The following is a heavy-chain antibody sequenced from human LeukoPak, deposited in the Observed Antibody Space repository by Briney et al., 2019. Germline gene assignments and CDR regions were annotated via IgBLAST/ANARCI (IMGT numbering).Heavy chain of an antibody. CDR1: GGSISSSSYY. V-gene: IGHV4-39*01. Sequence: SETLSLTCTVSGGSISSSSYYWGWIRQPPGKGLEWIGSIYYSGSTYYNPSLKSRVTISVDTSKNQFSLKLSSVTAADTAVFYCARQYSSSSLDFWGQGTLVTVSS. D-gene: IGHD6-6*01. J-gene: IGHJ4*02. CDR2: IYYSGST. CDR3: ARQYSSSSLDF.